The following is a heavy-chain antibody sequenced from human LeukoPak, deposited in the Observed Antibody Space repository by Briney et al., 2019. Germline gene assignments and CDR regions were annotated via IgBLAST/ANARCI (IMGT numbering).Heavy chain of an antibody. CDR3: VTGLGRTDHDY. D-gene: IGHD1/OR15-1a*01. CDR1: GFTFSTYW. Sequence: GGSLRLSCAASGFTFSTYWMSWVRQAPGKGLEWVANIKIDGSEKYYVDSVKGRFTISRDNAKNSLYLQMNSLKTEDTAVYYCVTGLGRTDHDYWGQGTLVTVSS. J-gene: IGHJ4*02. CDR2: IKIDGSEK. V-gene: IGHV3-7*03.